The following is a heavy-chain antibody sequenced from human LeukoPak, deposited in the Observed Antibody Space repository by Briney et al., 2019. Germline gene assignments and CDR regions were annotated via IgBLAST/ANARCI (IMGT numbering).Heavy chain of an antibody. CDR1: GFSFDDYG. CDR2: ISWSSGSI. V-gene: IGHV3-9*01. D-gene: IGHD2-15*01. J-gene: IGHJ4*02. Sequence: PGGSLRLSCAASGFSFDDYGMHGVRQVPGKGLEWVSGISWSSGSIGYADSVKGRFTISRDNAKNSLYLQMSSLRAEDTALYYCAKSRGGRDKYYFDHWGQGPRVTVSS. CDR3: AKSRGGRDKYYFDH.